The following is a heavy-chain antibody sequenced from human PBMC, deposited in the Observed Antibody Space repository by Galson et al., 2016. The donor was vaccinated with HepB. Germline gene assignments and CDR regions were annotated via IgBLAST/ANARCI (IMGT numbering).Heavy chain of an antibody. D-gene: IGHD5-18*01. CDR1: GGSISSSNYY. CDR2: ICYSGST. CDR3: ARRYSYGTFDY. Sequence: SETLSLTCTVSGGSISSSNYYWGWIRQPPGKGLEWIGNICYSGSTYNNPSLKSRVTISVDTSKNQFSLKLSSVTAADTAVYYCARRYSYGTFDYVGPGTLVTVSS. V-gene: IGHV4-39*01. J-gene: IGHJ4*02.